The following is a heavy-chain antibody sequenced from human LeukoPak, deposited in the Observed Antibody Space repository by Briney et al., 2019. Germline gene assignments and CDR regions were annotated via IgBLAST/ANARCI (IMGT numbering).Heavy chain of an antibody. D-gene: IGHD3-9*01. Sequence: GGSLRLSCAVSGFTFSSYDMSWVRQAPGKGLEWVSGISGSGGSTYYADSVKGRFTISRDTFKNALYLQMNSLRVEDTAVYYCAKVGQNYDILTYYFDYWGQGTLVTVSS. V-gene: IGHV3-23*01. J-gene: IGHJ4*02. CDR2: ISGSGGST. CDR1: GFTFSSYD. CDR3: AKVGQNYDILTYYFDY.